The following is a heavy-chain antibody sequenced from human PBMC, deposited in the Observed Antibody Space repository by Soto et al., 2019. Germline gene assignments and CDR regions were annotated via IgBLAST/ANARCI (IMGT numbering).Heavy chain of an antibody. CDR2: INAGNGNT. D-gene: IGHD1-26*01. CDR1: GYTFTSYA. J-gene: IGHJ4*02. V-gene: IGHV1-3*01. CDR3: ARDGGATGY. Sequence: QVQLVQSGAEVKKPGASVTVSCKASGYTFTSYAMHWVRQAPGQRLAWMGWINAGNGNTKYSQKFQGRVTSTRDTSATPAYMEVRSLRTEDTALYYCARDGGATGYWGQGNLVTVSS.